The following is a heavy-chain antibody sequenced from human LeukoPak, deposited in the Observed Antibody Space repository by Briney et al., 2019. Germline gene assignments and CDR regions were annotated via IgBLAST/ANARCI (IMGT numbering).Heavy chain of an antibody. D-gene: IGHD2-15*01. CDR3: AKRNCTGGSCYDGRGWFDP. CDR2: IIPIFGTA. Sequence: GASVKVSCKASGGTFSTYTFTWVRQSPGQGLEWMGGIIPIFGTANYAQKFQGRVTITADESTSTVYMELSSLRSGDTAVYYCAKRNCTGGSCYDGRGWFDPWGQGTLVIVSS. V-gene: IGHV1-69*01. J-gene: IGHJ5*02. CDR1: GGTFSTYT.